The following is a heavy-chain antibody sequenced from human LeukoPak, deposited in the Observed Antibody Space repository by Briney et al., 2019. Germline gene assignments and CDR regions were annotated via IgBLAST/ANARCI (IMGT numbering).Heavy chain of an antibody. CDR2: ISYDGSNK. CDR1: GFTFSSYA. Sequence: PGGSLRLSCAASGFTFSSYAMHWVRQAPGKGLEWVAVISYDGSNKYYADSVKGRFTIPRDNSKNTLYLQMNSLRAEDTAVYYCAGSVVGAFDYWGQGTLHIVSS. V-gene: IGHV3-30-3*01. J-gene: IGHJ4*02. CDR3: AGSVVGAFDY. D-gene: IGHD1-26*01.